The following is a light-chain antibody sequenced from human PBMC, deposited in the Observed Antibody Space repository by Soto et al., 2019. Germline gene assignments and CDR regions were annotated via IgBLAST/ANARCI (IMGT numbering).Light chain of an antibody. CDR1: QSVSRN. V-gene: IGKV3-15*01. Sequence: EIVMTKSPATLSVSPGERATLSCSASQSVSRNLAWYQQKPGQAPRPLISGASTRATGIPARFSGSGSGKEFTRTLSRLASEDSAVYYCLQYNNWPVTFGGGTKVEIK. CDR2: GAS. CDR3: LQYNNWPVT. J-gene: IGKJ4*01.